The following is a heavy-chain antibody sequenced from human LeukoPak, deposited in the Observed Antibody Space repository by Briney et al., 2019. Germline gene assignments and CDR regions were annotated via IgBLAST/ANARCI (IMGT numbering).Heavy chain of an antibody. D-gene: IGHD3-9*01. CDR3: ARYVLRYFDWLPYFDY. J-gene: IGHJ4*02. Sequence: GGSLRLSCAASGFTFSSYEMNWVRQAPGKGLDWVSYISSSGSTIYYADSGKGRFTISRDNAKNSLYLQMNSLRAEDTAVYYCARYVLRYFDWLPYFDYWGQGTLVTVSS. CDR2: ISSSGSTI. CDR1: GFTFSSYE. V-gene: IGHV3-48*03.